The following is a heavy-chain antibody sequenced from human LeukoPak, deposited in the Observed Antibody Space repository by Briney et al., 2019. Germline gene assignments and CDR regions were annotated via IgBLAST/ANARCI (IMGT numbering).Heavy chain of an antibody. CDR3: ARHRAPYYDYVWGSYRYPGGAFDI. J-gene: IGHJ3*02. CDR2: INHSGST. D-gene: IGHD3-16*02. CDR1: GGSFSGYY. V-gene: IGHV4-34*01. Sequence: SETLSLTCAVYGGSFSGYYWSWIRQPPGKGLEWIGEINHSGSTNYNPSLKSRVTISVDTSKNQFSLKLSSVTAADTAVYYCARHRAPYYDYVWGSYRYPGGAFDIWGQGTMVTVSS.